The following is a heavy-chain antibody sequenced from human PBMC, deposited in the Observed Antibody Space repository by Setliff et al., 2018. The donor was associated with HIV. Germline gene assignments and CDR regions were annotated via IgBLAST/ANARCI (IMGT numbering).Heavy chain of an antibody. D-gene: IGHD1-1*01. Sequence: ASVKVSCKASGYTFTGYYVHWVRQAPGQGLEWMGRIIPNSGGTNYAQKFQGRVTMTRDTSISTAYMELRSLTSDDTAMYYCAKGYTWSVVGALDVWGQGTRVTVSS. CDR2: IIPNSGGT. J-gene: IGHJ3*01. CDR1: GYTFTGYY. CDR3: AKGYTWSVVGALDV. V-gene: IGHV1-2*06.